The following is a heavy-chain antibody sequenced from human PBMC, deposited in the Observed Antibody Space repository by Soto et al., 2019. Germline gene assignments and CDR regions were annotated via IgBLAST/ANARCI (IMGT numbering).Heavy chain of an antibody. V-gene: IGHV3-9*01. CDR2: ISWNSGSI. J-gene: IGHJ4*02. Sequence: EVQLVESGGGLVQPGRSLRLSCAASGFTFDDYAMHWVRPAPGKGLEWVSGISWNSGSIGYADSVKGRFTISRDNAKNSLYLQMNSLRAEDTALYYCAKGHGSSTSCYDYWGQGTLVTVSS. CDR3: AKGHGSSTSCYDY. D-gene: IGHD2-2*01. CDR1: GFTFDDYA.